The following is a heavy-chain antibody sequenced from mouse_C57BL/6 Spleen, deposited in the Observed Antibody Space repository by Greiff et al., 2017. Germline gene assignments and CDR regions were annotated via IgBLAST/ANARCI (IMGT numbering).Heavy chain of an antibody. CDR1: GYTFTDYY. CDR3: ARGDYDSPWFAY. V-gene: IGHV1-26*01. Sequence: VQLQQSGPELVKPGASVKISCKASGYTFTDYYMNWVKQRHGKSLEWIGDINHNNGGTSYNQKFKGKATLTVDKSSSTAYMALRSLTSEDSAVDYCARGDYDSPWFAYWGQGTLVTVSA. D-gene: IGHD2-4*01. J-gene: IGHJ3*01. CDR2: INHNNGGT.